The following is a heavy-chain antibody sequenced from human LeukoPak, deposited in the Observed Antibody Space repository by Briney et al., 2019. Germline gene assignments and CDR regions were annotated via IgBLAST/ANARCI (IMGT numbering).Heavy chain of an antibody. V-gene: IGHV4-30-2*01. J-gene: IGHJ6*02. Sequence: SETLSLTCAVSGGTISSGGYSWSWIRQPPGKGLEWIGYIYHSGSTYYNPSLKSRVTISVDRSKNQFSLKLSSVTAADTAVYYCATFTQTTIDYYGMDVWGQGTTVTVSS. D-gene: IGHD4-11*01. CDR1: GGTISSGGYS. CDR3: ATFTQTTIDYYGMDV. CDR2: IYHSGST.